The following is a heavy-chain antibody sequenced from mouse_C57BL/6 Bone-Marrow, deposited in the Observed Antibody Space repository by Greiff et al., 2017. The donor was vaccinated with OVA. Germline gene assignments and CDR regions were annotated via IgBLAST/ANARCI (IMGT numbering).Heavy chain of an antibody. Sequence: QVQLQQSGPELVKPGASVKISCKASGYAFSSSWMNWVKQRPGKGLEWIGRIYPGDGDTNYNGKFKGKATLTADKSSSTAYMQLSSLTSEDSAVYFCARDRAYSNYAYYYAMDYWGQGTSVTVSS. V-gene: IGHV1-82*01. D-gene: IGHD2-5*01. CDR1: GYAFSSSW. J-gene: IGHJ4*01. CDR3: ARDRAYSNYAYYYAMDY. CDR2: IYPGDGDT.